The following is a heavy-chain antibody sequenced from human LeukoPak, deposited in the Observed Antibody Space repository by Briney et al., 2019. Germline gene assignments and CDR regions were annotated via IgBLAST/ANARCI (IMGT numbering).Heavy chain of an antibody. D-gene: IGHD6-19*01. CDR3: ASGVVAGTLGY. J-gene: IGHJ4*02. CDR2: INPSGGST. Sequence: ASVKVSCKASGYTFTSCYMHWVRQAPGQGLEWIGIINPSGGSTSYAQKFQGRVTMTRDTSTSTVYMELSSLRSEDTAVYYCASGVVAGTLGYWGQGTLVTVSS. CDR1: GYTFTSCY. V-gene: IGHV1-46*01.